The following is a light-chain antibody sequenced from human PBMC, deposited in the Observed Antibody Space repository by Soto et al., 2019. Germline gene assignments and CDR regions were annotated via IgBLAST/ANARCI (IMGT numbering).Light chain of an antibody. CDR3: SAWDDSLNGPV. Sequence: QPVLTQPPSASGTPGQRVTISCSGSSSNIGSNTVNWYQQLPGTAPKLLIYYNNQRPSGVPDRFSCSESGTSASLAISGLKSEDEADYYCSAWDDSLNGPVFGGGTKLTVL. CDR1: SSNIGSNT. V-gene: IGLV1-44*01. CDR2: YNN. J-gene: IGLJ2*01.